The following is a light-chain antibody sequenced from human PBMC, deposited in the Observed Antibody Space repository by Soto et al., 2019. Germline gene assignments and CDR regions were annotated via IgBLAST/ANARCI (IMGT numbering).Light chain of an antibody. V-gene: IGKV1-39*01. Sequence: DIQMTQSPSSLSASVGDNVTMSCRASQNILTYLNWYQQNPGRAPKLLIFGASILQDGVPSRFSGIGSGTEFPLTITSLRPEDFATYFCQQTYRSPFTFGPGTKVDVK. J-gene: IGKJ3*01. CDR3: QQTYRSPFT. CDR2: GAS. CDR1: QNILTY.